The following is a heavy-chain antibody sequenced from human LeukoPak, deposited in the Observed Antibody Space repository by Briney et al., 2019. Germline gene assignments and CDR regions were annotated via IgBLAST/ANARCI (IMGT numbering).Heavy chain of an antibody. J-gene: IGHJ4*02. V-gene: IGHV5-51*01. D-gene: IGHD2-2*02. Sequence: GESLKISCKGSGYSFAGYWIAWVRQMPGKGLEWMGRIYPGDSDTKYSPSFQGQVTISVDKSINTAYLQWSSLKASDTAMYYCARSVLGYCSGTSCYTNYYFDYWGQGTLVTVSS. CDR1: GYSFAGYW. CDR2: IYPGDSDT. CDR3: ARSVLGYCSGTSCYTNYYFDY.